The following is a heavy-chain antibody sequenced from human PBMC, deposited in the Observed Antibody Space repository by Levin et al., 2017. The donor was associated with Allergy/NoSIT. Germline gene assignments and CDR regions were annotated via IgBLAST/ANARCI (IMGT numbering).Heavy chain of an antibody. Sequence: GESLKISCAASGFIFSSYSMNWVRQAPGKGLEWVSYISSSSSTIDYADSVKGRFTISRDKAKESLYLQMNSLRDEDTAVYYCSRGQDMDVWGQGTTVTVSS. CDR2: ISSSSSTI. V-gene: IGHV3-48*02. J-gene: IGHJ6*02. CDR3: SRGQDMDV. CDR1: GFIFSSYS.